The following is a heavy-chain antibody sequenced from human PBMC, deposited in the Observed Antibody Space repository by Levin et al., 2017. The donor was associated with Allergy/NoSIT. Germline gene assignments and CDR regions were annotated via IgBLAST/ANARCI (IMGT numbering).Heavy chain of an antibody. CDR2: ISYDGSGK. D-gene: IGHD1-26*01. V-gene: IGHV3-30-3*01. CDR1: GFTFSNYA. CDR3: AVPRIPGIVDATMGFDY. J-gene: IGHJ4*02. Sequence: RAGGSLRLSCAASGFTFSNYAMHWVRQAPGKGPEWVAVISYDGSGKYYADSVKGRFTISRDNSKNTLYLQVNSLKPEDTAVYYFAVPRIPGIVDATMGFDYWGQGTLVTVSS.